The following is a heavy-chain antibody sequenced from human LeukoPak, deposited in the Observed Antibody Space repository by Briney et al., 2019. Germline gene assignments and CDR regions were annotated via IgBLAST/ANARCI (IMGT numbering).Heavy chain of an antibody. CDR2: ISGSGKSE. V-gene: IGHV3-23*01. J-gene: IGHJ4*02. CDR1: GFTFSSYS. D-gene: IGHD3-3*01. CDR3: AKDRVVFGVVILETYYFES. Sequence: GSLRLSCAASGFTFSSYSMSWVRQAPGRGLEWVSGISGSGKSEYYRDSVKGRFTISRDNSNNTLYLQMNSLKVEDTAIYYCAKDRVVFGVVILETYYFESWGQGTLLTVSS.